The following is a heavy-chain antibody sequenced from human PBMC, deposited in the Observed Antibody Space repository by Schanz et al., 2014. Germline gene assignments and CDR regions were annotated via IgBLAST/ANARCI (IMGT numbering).Heavy chain of an antibody. D-gene: IGHD6-13*01. Sequence: QVHLVQSGAEVKKPGSSVKVSCKASGGTFSSDTFSWVRQAPGQGPEWMGRIIPILGIANYAQKFQGRVTITADKSTFTAYMDVSSLRSEDTAVYYCASSGAGYSSSWDFDYWGQGTLVTVSS. CDR1: GGTFSSDT. J-gene: IGHJ4*02. V-gene: IGHV1-69*02. CDR3: ASSGAGYSSSWDFDY. CDR2: IIPILGIA.